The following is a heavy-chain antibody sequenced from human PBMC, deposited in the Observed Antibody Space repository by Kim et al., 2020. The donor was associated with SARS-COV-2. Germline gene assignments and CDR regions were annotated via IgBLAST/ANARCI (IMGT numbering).Heavy chain of an antibody. CDR2: IGCAGNS. CDR3: SRGVRGYGIGWYIFDS. J-gene: IGHJ5*01. D-gene: IGHD6-19*01. V-gene: IGHV3-13*01. Sequence: GGSLRLSCEASGFTFSCYHMNWVRQIPGRGLEWISAIGCAGNSLYSGSAKSGFSTISENDGNNTHHQMNNIRAGEAAAFFYSRGVRGYGIGWYIFDSWG. CDR1: GFTFSCYH.